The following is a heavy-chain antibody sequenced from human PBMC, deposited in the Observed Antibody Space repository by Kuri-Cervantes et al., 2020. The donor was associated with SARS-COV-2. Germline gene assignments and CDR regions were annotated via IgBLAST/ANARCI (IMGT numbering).Heavy chain of an antibody. CDR3: ARAGVLRFLPTGY. V-gene: IGHV4-39*02. Sequence: SETLSLTCTVSGVSISTTTYYWAWIRQPPGKGLEWIGTIYYNGGTNYKPSLKSRVTLSVDTSKSQFSLQLSSVTVAGTAVYYCARAGVLRFLPTGYWGQGTLVTVSS. CDR2: IYYNGGT. D-gene: IGHD3-3*01. J-gene: IGHJ4*02. CDR1: GVSISTTTYY.